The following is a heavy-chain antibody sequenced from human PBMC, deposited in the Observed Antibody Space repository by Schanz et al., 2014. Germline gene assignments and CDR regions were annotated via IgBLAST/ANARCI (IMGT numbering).Heavy chain of an antibody. D-gene: IGHD3-10*01. J-gene: IGHJ4*02. CDR3: ARDGNYYGSRNYYKTPYYFDY. Sequence: EVKLVESGGGAVRPGGSLRLSCAASGFTLSSYWMHWVRQVPGKGLEWVSCTNGDGTNAKYADSVKGRFTISRDNAKKTLSLQMISLRAEDTAIYYCARDGNYYGSRNYYKTPYYFDYWGQGTLVTVSS. CDR1: GFTLSSYW. CDR2: TNGDGTNA. V-gene: IGHV3-74*01.